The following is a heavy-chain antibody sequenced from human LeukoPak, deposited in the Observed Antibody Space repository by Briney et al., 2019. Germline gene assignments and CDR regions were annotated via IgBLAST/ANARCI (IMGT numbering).Heavy chain of an antibody. CDR2: INPSGGST. D-gene: IGHD1-26*01. V-gene: IGHV1-46*01. J-gene: IGHJ5*02. CDR1: GYTFTSYY. CDR3: ARGPPFRGSQGWFDP. Sequence: GASVKVSCKASGYTFTSYYMHWVRQAPGQGLEWMGIINPSGGSTSYAQKFQGRVTMTRDTSTSTAYMELGSLRSEDTAVYYCARGPPFRGSQGWFDPWGQGTLVIVSS.